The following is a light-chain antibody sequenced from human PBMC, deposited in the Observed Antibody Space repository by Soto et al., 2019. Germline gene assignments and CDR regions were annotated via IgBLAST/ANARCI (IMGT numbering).Light chain of an antibody. CDR3: QVWDSSSDHRAV. CDR1: NIGSKS. J-gene: IGLJ7*01. Sequence: SYVLTQPPSVSVAPGQTARITFGGNNIGSKSVHWYQQKPGQAPVLVVYDDSDRPSGLPERLSGSNSGNTATLTISRVEAGDEADYYCQVWDSSSDHRAVFGGGTQLTVL. CDR2: DDS. V-gene: IGLV3-21*02.